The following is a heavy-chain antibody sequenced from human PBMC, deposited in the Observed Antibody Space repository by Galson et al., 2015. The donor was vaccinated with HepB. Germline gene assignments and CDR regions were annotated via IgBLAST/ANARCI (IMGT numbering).Heavy chain of an antibody. CDR3: ARGRGYSYGMIGTDFDY. V-gene: IGHV4-59*01. CDR1: GGSISSYY. CDR2: IYYSGST. Sequence: TLSLTCTVSGGSISSYYWSWIQQSPGKGLEWIGYIYYSGSTSYNPSLKSRVTISVDTSKNQFSLKLSSVTAADTAVYYCARGRGYSYGMIGTDFDYWGQGTLVTVSS. J-gene: IGHJ4*02. D-gene: IGHD5-18*01.